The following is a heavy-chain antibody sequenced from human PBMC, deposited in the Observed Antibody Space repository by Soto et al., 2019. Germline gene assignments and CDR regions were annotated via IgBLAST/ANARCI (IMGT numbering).Heavy chain of an antibody. CDR3: ARGYGSGSYYSY. CDR1: GFTFSTYN. V-gene: IGHV3-48*01. Sequence: GGSLRLSCEGSGFTFSTYNMDWVRQAPGKGLEWVSYITNTGGTIYYADSVRGRFTISRDNAKNTLYLQMNSLRAEDTAVYYCARGYGSGSYYSYWGQGTLVTVSS. J-gene: IGHJ4*02. CDR2: ITNTGGTI. D-gene: IGHD3-10*01.